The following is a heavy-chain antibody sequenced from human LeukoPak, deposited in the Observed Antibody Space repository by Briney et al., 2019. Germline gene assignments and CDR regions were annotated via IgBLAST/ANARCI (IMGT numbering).Heavy chain of an antibody. Sequence: GRSLRLSCAASGFAFSSYGIHWVRQAPGKGLEWVAVISFDGSNKYYADSVKGRCTISRDNSKNTVHLQMNGLRHEDTAVYYCAKEVAKISNYDHWGQGTLVTVSS. CDR3: AKEVAKISNYDH. CDR2: ISFDGSNK. J-gene: IGHJ4*02. CDR1: GFAFSSYG. D-gene: IGHD2-15*01. V-gene: IGHV3-30*18.